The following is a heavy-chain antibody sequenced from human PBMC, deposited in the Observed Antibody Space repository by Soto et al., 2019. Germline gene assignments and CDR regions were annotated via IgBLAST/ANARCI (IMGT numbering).Heavy chain of an antibody. V-gene: IGHV1-8*01. CDR2: MNPNSGNT. Sequence: QVQLVQSGAEVKKPGASVKVSCKASGYTFTSYDINWVRQATGQGLEWMGWMNPNSGNTGYAQKFQGRVTMTRNTSISTAYMELSSLRSEDTAVYYCARVSKYCSGGSCYTRYYYYYMDVWGKGTTVTVSS. CDR3: ARVSKYCSGGSCYTRYYYYYMDV. J-gene: IGHJ6*03. CDR1: GYTFTSYD. D-gene: IGHD2-15*01.